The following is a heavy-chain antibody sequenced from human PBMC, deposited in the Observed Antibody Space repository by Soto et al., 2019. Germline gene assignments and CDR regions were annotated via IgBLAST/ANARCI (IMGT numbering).Heavy chain of an antibody. J-gene: IGHJ4*02. CDR3: AKNQERELPRVIDF. CDR1: GLTFSNYA. D-gene: IGHD1-7*01. CDR2: MSGSSSTT. Sequence: GGSLRLSCATSGLTFSNYAMSWVRQAPGGGLEWVSSMSGSSSTTYYADSVRGRFTISRDRSKSTLYLQMSSLRAEDTALYYCAKNQERELPRVIDFWGQGTLVTVSS. V-gene: IGHV3-23*01.